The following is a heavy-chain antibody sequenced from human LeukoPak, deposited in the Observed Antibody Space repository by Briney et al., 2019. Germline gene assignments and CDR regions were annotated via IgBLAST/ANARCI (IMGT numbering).Heavy chain of an antibody. CDR3: ARENYGDSTYYYYGMDV. J-gene: IGHJ6*02. Sequence: SETLSLTCTVSGGSISSGGYYWSWIRQHPGKGLEWIGYIYYSGSTYYNPSLKSRVTISVDTSKNQFSLKLSSVTAADTAVYYCARENYGDSTYYYYGMDVWGQGTTVTVSS. D-gene: IGHD4-17*01. V-gene: IGHV4-31*03. CDR1: GGSISSGGYY. CDR2: IYYSGST.